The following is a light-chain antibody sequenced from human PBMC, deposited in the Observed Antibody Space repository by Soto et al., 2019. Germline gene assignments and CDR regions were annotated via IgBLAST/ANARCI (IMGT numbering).Light chain of an antibody. CDR3: GSYASATLI. Sequence: QSALTQPASVSGSPGQSITISCTGTSSDIGAYDYVSWFQQYSGKAPTLIIYEVRFRPSGVSSRFSGSKSGNTASLTISGLLTEDEADYYCGSYASATLIFGGGTKLTVL. CDR2: EVR. CDR1: SSDIGAYDY. V-gene: IGLV2-14*03. J-gene: IGLJ2*01.